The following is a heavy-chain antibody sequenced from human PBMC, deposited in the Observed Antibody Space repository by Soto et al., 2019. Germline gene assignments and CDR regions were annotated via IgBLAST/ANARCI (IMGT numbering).Heavy chain of an antibody. D-gene: IGHD3-16*01. CDR1: GYTFTNFG. J-gene: IGHJ4*02. CDR2: ISAYNGNT. V-gene: IGHV1-18*01. Sequence: QVQLVQSGAEVKKPGASVKVSCKASGYTFTNFGISWVRQAPGQGLEWMGWISAYNGNTNYAQNFQGRVTMTTDTPTSPAYMELRSLRSDHTAVYYAALGGTPIEYWGQGTLVTVSS. CDR3: ALGGTPIEY.